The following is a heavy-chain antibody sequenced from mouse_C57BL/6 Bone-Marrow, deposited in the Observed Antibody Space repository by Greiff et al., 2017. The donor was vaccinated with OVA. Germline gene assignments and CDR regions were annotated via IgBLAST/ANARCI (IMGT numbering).Heavy chain of an antibody. CDR3: ARDRDYDGGGFAD. CDR2: ISYDGSN. J-gene: IGHJ3*01. D-gene: IGHD2-4*01. Sequence: DVQLQESGPGLVKPSQSLSLTCSVTGYSITSGYYWNWIRQFPGNKLEWMGYISYDGSNNYNPSLKNRISITRDTSKNQFFLKLNSVTTEDTATYDCARDRDYDGGGFADWGQGTLVTVSA. CDR1: GYSITSGYY. V-gene: IGHV3-6*01.